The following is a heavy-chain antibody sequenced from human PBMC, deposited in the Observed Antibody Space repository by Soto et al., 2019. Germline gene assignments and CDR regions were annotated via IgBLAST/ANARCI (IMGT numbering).Heavy chain of an antibody. CDR3: TTEFGFSSGQNDN. CDR2: LKGKSAGGTT. CDR1: GFTFIKAW. D-gene: IGHD6-19*01. J-gene: IGHJ4*02. V-gene: IGHV3-15*07. Sequence: PGGSLRLSCAGSGFTFIKAWMNWVRQAPGKGLEWVARLKGKSAGGTTDYAAPVTGRFTISSDDSKNTLYLQMNNLKIEDTAVYYCTTEFGFSSGQNDNWGQGTLVTVSS.